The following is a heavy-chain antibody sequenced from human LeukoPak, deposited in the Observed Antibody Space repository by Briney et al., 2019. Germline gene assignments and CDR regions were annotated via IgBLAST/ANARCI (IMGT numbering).Heavy chain of an antibody. CDR2: INPNSGGT. V-gene: IGHV1-2*06. D-gene: IGHD1-14*01. Sequence: ASVKVSCKASGYTFTGYYMHWVRQAPGQGLEWMGRINPNSGGTNYAQKFQGRVTMTRDTSISTAYMELSRLRSDDTAVYYCARVLTRNYYYYYMDVWGKGTTVTVSS. J-gene: IGHJ6*03. CDR1: GYTFTGYY. CDR3: ARVLTRNYYYYYMDV.